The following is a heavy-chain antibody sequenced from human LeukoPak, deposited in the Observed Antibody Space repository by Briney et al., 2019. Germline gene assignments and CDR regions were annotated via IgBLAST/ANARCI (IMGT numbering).Heavy chain of an antibody. CDR3: ARVGEQEYFQH. CDR2: INSDGSST. D-gene: IGHD1/OR15-1a*01. CDR1: GFTFSSYW. Sequence: GGSLRLSCAASGFTFSSYWMHWVRQAPGKGLVWVSRINSDGSSTSYADSVKGRFTISRDNAKNTLYLQMNSLRAEDTAVYYCARVGEQEYFQHWGQGTLVTVSS. J-gene: IGHJ1*01. V-gene: IGHV3-74*01.